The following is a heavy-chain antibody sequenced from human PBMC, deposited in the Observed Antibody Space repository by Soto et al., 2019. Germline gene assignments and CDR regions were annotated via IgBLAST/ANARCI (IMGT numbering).Heavy chain of an antibody. Sequence: GSLVLSCAASGFTFINYWMSWVRQAPGKGLEWVANIKQDGGEKYYVDSVKGRFTISRDNAKNSLYLQMNSLRAEDTAVYYCARTKANKWFDPWGQGTLVTVYS. J-gene: IGHJ5*02. CDR1: GFTFINYW. CDR3: ARTKANKWFDP. CDR2: IKQDGGEK. D-gene: IGHD1-26*01. V-gene: IGHV3-7*03.